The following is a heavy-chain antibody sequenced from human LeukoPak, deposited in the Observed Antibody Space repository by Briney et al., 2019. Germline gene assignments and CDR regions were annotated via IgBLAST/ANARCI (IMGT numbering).Heavy chain of an antibody. J-gene: IGHJ5*02. CDR2: IKPDGSEK. CDR1: GFTFSSYW. Sequence: GSLRLSCAATGFTFSSYWMSWVRRVPGKGLEWVANIKPDGSEKYYVDSVKGRFTISRDNAKNSLSLQMNSLRAEDTAVYYCLGNWFDPWGQGTLVTVSS. CDR3: LGNWFDP. V-gene: IGHV3-7*01.